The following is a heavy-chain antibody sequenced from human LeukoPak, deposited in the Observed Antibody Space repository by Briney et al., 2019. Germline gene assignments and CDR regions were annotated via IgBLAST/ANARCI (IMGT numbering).Heavy chain of an antibody. D-gene: IGHD5-24*01. Sequence: GGSLRLSCAASGFTFSTYGMHWVRQAPGKGLEWVAFIRYDGSNKYYADSVKGRFTISRDNSKNTLSPQMNSLRAEDTAVYYCVRGNRDGYNYIFDSWGQGTQVTVSS. CDR2: IRYDGSNK. CDR3: VRGNRDGYNYIFDS. V-gene: IGHV3-30*02. CDR1: GFTFSTYG. J-gene: IGHJ4*02.